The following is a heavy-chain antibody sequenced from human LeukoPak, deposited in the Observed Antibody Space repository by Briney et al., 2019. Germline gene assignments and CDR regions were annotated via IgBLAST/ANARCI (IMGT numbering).Heavy chain of an antibody. V-gene: IGHV1-18*01. CDR3: ARVYLYTTGWSAAYYYFMDV. CDR2: VSGDNGQT. J-gene: IGHJ6*03. D-gene: IGHD3-16*02. Sequence: ASVEVSCKASTYISSDFGISWVRLAPGGGLEWMGWVSGDNGQTNYGHKFYGRVTMTMETSINTASMELRGLRSDDTAIYYCARVYLYTTGWSAAYYYFMDVWGKGTTVIVSS. CDR1: TYISSDFG.